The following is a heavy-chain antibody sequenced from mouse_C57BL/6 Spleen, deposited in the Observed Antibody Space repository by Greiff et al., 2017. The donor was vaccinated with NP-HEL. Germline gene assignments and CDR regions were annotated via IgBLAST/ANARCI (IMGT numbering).Heavy chain of an antibody. CDR3: ARSPHYYGSSYNYAMDY. J-gene: IGHJ4*01. CDR2: IDPSDSYT. CDR1: GYTFTSYW. V-gene: IGHV1-59*01. Sequence: QVQLKQPGAELVRPGTSVKLSCKASGYTFTSYWMHWVKQRPGQGLEWIGVIDPSDSYTNYNQKFKGKATLTVDTSSSAAYMQLSSLTSEDSAVYYCARSPHYYGSSYNYAMDYWGQGTSVTVSS. D-gene: IGHD1-1*01.